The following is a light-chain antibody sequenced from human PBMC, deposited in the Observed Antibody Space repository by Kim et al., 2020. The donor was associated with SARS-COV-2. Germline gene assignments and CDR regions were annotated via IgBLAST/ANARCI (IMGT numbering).Light chain of an antibody. Sequence: GRRVTSSCPGGTHKMGAGNVVQVAQQFPGTAPKLLIYGNSNRPSGVPDRFSGSKSGTSASLAITGLQVEDEADYYCQSYDSSLSVVFGGGTQLTVL. J-gene: IGLJ2*01. CDR1: THKMGAGNV. CDR3: QSYDSSLSVV. CDR2: GNS. V-gene: IGLV1-40*01.